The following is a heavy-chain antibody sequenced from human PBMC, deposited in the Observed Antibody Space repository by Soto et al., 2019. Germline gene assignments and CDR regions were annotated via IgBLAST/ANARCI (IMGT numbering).Heavy chain of an antibody. CDR3: ASHTGYSSSVPGYYYGMDV. CDR2: IYYSEST. CDR1: GGSISTSSYY. J-gene: IGHJ6*02. Sequence: TSQTLSLTCTVSGGSISTSSYYWGRIRQPPGRGLEWIGTIYYSESTYYNPSLKSRVTISVDTSKNQFSLKLSSVTAADTAVYYCASHTGYSSSVPGYYYGMDVWGQGTTVTVSS. V-gene: IGHV4-39*07. D-gene: IGHD6-13*01.